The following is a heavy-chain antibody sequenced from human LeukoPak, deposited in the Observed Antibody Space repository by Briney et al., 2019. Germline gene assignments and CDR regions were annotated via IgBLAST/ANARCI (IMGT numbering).Heavy chain of an antibody. CDR1: GFTFRRYG. CDR2: VSDSGRNT. CDR3: AREYHDSSGYLDY. Sequence: PGGSLRLSCAASGFTFRRYGMTWVRQAPGKGLDWVSSVSDSGRNTYYADSGKGRFTLSRDNSRNTLYLQMNSLRAEDTAVYYCAREYHDSSGYLDYWGQGTLVTVSS. J-gene: IGHJ4*02. V-gene: IGHV3-23*01. D-gene: IGHD3-22*01.